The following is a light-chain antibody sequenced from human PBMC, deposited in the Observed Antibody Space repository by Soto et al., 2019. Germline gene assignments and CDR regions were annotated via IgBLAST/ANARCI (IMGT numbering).Light chain of an antibody. J-gene: IGLJ1*01. CDR2: DVI. CDR1: SSDVGRYNF. Sequence: QSVLTQPPSVSGSPGQSVTISCTGTSSDVGRYNFVSWYQQHPGKAPKLMIYDVIKRPSGVPDRFSGSKSGNTASLTIYGLQAEDEADYHCCSYAGSYTHVFGTGTKVTVL. V-gene: IGLV2-11*01. CDR3: CSYAGSYTHV.